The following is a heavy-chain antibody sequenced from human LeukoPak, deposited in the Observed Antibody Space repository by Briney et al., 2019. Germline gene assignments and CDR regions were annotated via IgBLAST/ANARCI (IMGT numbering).Heavy chain of an antibody. J-gene: IGHJ4*02. CDR3: ARGGGYSYGLDY. CDR1: GGSISSGSYY. D-gene: IGHD5-18*01. CDR2: IYTSGST. Sequence: PSGTLSLTCTVSGGSISSGSYYWSWIRQPAGKGLEWIGRIYTSGSTNYNPSLKSRVTISVDTSKNQFSLKLSSVTAADTAVYYCARGGGYSYGLDYWGQGTLVTVSS. V-gene: IGHV4-61*02.